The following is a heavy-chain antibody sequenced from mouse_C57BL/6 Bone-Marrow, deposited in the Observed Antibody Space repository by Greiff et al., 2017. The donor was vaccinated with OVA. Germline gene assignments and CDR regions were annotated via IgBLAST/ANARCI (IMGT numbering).Heavy chain of an antibody. CDR3: ARPFYYYGSTWFAY. Sequence: QVQLQQSGAELVRPGSSVKLSCKASGYTFTSYWMDWVKQRPGQGLEWIGNIYPSDSETHYNQKFKDKATLTVDKSSSTAYMQLSSLTSEDSAVYYGARPFYYYGSTWFAYWGQGTLVTVSA. CDR1: GYTFTSYW. V-gene: IGHV1-61*01. D-gene: IGHD1-1*01. J-gene: IGHJ3*01. CDR2: IYPSDSET.